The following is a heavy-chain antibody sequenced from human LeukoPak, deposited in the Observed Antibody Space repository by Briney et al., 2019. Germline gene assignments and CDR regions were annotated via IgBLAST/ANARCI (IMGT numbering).Heavy chain of an antibody. D-gene: IGHD4-23*01. CDR1: GYTFTGYY. J-gene: IGHJ4*02. Sequence: GASVKVSCKASGYTFTGYYMHWVRQAPGQGLEWMGWINPNSGGTNYAQKFQGRVTMTRDTSISTAYMELSRLRSDDTAVYYCARDKWGDYDGNFDYWGQGTLVTVSS. CDR3: ARDKWGDYDGNFDY. CDR2: INPNSGGT. V-gene: IGHV1-2*02.